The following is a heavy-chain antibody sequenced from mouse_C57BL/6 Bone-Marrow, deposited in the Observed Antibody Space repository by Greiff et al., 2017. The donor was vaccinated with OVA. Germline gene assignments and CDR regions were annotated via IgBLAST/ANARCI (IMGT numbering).Heavy chain of an antibody. D-gene: IGHD1-1*01. Sequence: QVQLQQPGAELVKPGASVKVSCKASGYTFTSYWMHWVKQRPGQGLEWIGRIHPSDSDTNYNQKFKGKATLTVDKSSSTAYMQLSSLTSEDSAVYYCAREGPLYYGSSYSPFDYWGQGTTLTVSS. CDR2: IHPSDSDT. CDR1: GYTFTSYW. J-gene: IGHJ2*01. CDR3: AREGPLYYGSSYSPFDY. V-gene: IGHV1-74*01.